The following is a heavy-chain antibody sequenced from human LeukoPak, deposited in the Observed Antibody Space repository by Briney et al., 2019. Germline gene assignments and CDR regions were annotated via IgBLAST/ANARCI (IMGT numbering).Heavy chain of an antibody. CDR3: ARVTDPRYNWFDP. CDR1: GGSISSSAYY. Sequence: SETLSLTCTVSGGSISSSAYYWGWIRQPPGKGLEWIGSIFYPGSTCYKPSLKSRVTISVDTSKNQFSLKLSSVTAADTAVYYCARVTDPRYNWFDPWGQGTLVTVSP. D-gene: IGHD2-21*02. J-gene: IGHJ5*02. V-gene: IGHV4-39*01. CDR2: IFYPGST.